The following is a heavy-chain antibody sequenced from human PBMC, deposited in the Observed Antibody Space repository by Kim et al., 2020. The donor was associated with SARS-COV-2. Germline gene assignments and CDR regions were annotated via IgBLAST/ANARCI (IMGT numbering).Heavy chain of an antibody. V-gene: IGHV3-11*06. J-gene: IGHJ2*01. CDR3: AGWGSEGGIAVAGSYWYFDL. Sequence: GGSLRLSCAASGFTFSDYYMSWIRQAPGKGLEWVSYISSSSSYTNYADSVKGRFTISRDNAKNSLYLQMNSLRAEDTAVYYCAGWGSEGGIAVAGSYWYFDLWGRGTLVTVSS. CDR1: GFTFSDYY. D-gene: IGHD6-19*01. CDR2: ISSSSSYT.